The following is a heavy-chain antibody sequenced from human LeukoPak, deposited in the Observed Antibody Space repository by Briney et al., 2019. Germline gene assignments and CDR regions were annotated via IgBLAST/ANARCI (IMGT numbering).Heavy chain of an antibody. D-gene: IGHD2-2*01. CDR1: GFTFSSYA. CDR3: AKARGAMAPGDYYYGMDV. J-gene: IGHJ6*02. CDR2: ISWDGGST. Sequence: GGSLRLSCAVSGFTFSSYAMSWVRQAPGKGLEWVSLISWDGGSTYYADSVKGRFTISRDNSKNSLYLQMNSLRAEDTALYYCAKARGAMAPGDYYYGMDVWGQGTTVTVSS. V-gene: IGHV3-43D*03.